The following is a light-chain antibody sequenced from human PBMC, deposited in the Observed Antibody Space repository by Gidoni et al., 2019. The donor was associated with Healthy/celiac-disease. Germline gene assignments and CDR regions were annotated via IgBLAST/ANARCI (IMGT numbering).Light chain of an antibody. CDR1: HNVLNSSNNKNY. V-gene: IGKV4-1*01. CDR2: WAF. CDR3: HKFYSTPRT. J-gene: IGKJ1*01. Sequence: DIVMTQSPDALAVSLGEKTTNNCKSSHNVLNSSNNKNYLAWYQQKPGQPPKLLMYWAFTRESGVPDRFSVSGSETDFTLSISSRQAEDVAVYDCHKFYSTPRTFGQGTKLEIK.